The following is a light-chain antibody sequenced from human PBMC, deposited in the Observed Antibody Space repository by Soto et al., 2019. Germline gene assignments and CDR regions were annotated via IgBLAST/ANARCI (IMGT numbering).Light chain of an antibody. CDR1: QSVNSN. CDR3: QQYNNWPRT. J-gene: IGKJ1*01. Sequence: ERVMTQSPGTLSVSPGERVTLSCRASQSVNSNLAWYQQKPGQAPRLLIYGASTRATGIPARFSGNGSGTEFTLTIGSLQSEDFAVYYCQQYNNWPRTFGQGTKVDIK. CDR2: GAS. V-gene: IGKV3-15*01.